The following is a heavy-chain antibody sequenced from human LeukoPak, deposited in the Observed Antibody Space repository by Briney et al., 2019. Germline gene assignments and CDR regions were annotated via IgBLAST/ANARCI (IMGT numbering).Heavy chain of an antibody. D-gene: IGHD3-22*01. CDR3: ASYDSSGYYYVNAFDI. V-gene: IGHV4-39*07. CDR1: GGSISSSSYY. J-gene: IGHJ3*02. Sequence: PSETLSLTCTVSGGSISSSSYYWGWIRQPPGKGLEWIGEIYHSGSTNYNPSLKSRVTISVDKSKNQFSLKLSSVTAADTAVYYCASYDSSGYYYVNAFDIWGQGTMVTVSS. CDR2: IYHSGST.